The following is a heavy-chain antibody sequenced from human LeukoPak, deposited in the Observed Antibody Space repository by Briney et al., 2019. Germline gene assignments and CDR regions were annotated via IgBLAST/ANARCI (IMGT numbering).Heavy chain of an antibody. Sequence: GGSLRLSCAASGFTLSGYDMNWVRQAPGKGLEWVSYISSSVSTIDYAESLKGRFTISRDNAKNSLYLQMNSLRAEDTALYYCARVLPYSHALDVWGQGTTVTVS. CDR2: ISSSVSTI. CDR3: ARVLPYSHALDV. CDR1: GFTLSGYD. V-gene: IGHV3-48*03. J-gene: IGHJ6*02. D-gene: IGHD2-21*01.